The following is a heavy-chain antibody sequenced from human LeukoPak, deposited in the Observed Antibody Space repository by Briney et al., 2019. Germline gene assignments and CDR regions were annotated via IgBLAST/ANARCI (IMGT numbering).Heavy chain of an antibody. J-gene: IGHJ4*02. CDR3: AKDGGLWVSAHWGDS. Sequence: GGSLRLSCVASGFTFSSSAMSWVRQAPGKGLEWVSAISNNGGYTYYADSVQGRFTISRDNSKSTLCLQMNSLRAEDTAVYYCAKDGGLWVSAHWGDSWGRGTLVTVSS. V-gene: IGHV3-23*01. D-gene: IGHD7-27*01. CDR1: GFTFSSSA. CDR2: ISNNGGYT.